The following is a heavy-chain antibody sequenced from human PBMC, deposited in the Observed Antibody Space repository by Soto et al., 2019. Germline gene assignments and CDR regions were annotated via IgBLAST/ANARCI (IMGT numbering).Heavy chain of an antibody. CDR3: ARGKGVYYGSGSYYRGYYYMDV. CDR2: INHSGST. D-gene: IGHD3-10*01. J-gene: IGHJ6*03. CDR1: GGSFSGYY. V-gene: IGHV4-34*01. Sequence: SETLSLTCAVYGGSFSGYYWSWIRQPPGKGLEWIGEINHSGSTNYNPSLKSRVTTSVDTSKNQFSLKLSSVTAADTAVYYCARGKGVYYGSGSYYRGYYYMDVWGKGTTVTVSS.